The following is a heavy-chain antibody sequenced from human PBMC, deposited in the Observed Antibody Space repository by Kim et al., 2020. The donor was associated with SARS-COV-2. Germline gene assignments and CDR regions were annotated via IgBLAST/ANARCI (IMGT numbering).Heavy chain of an antibody. CDR1: GGSINSHY. D-gene: IGHD2-2*01. V-gene: IGHV4-59*11. Sequence: SQTLSLTCSVYGGSINSHYWSWIRQPPGQELEWIGYISYSGSTMYNPSLKSRATISIDTSKNQFSLRLTSVTAADTAVYYCARRYCSNSSCYYWYFDLWGRGTLVTVSS. CDR3: ARRYCSNSSCYYWYFDL. CDR2: ISYSGST. J-gene: IGHJ2*01.